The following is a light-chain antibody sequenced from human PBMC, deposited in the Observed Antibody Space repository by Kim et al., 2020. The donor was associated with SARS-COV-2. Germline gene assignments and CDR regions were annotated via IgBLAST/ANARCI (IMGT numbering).Light chain of an antibody. CDR3: QSYNRSNVV. CDR1: SGSIDDNY. V-gene: IGLV6-57*03. J-gene: IGLJ2*01. Sequence: KTVTISCPRSSGSIDDNYVKWYQQRPGGVPTAVIYEDDQRPSGVSDRFSGSIDNSSNSASLPISGLKTEDEADYYCQSYNRSNVVFGGGTQLTVL. CDR2: EDD.